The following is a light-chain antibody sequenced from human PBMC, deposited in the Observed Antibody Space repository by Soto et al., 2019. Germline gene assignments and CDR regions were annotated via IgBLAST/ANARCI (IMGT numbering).Light chain of an antibody. V-gene: IGKV3-20*01. CDR3: QQYGSSPPIT. CDR2: GAS. CDR1: QSVSNNY. Sequence: DILLTQSPGTLSLYPGERATLSCRPSQSVSNNYLGWYQQKPGQAPRLLIYGASTRATGIPDRFSGSGSGTDFTLSISRLEPEDFAAYYCQQYGSSPPITFGQGTRLEIK. J-gene: IGKJ5*01.